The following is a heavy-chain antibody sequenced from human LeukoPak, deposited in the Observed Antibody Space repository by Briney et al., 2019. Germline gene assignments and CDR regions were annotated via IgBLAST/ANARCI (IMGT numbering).Heavy chain of an antibody. Sequence: GGSLRLSCAASGFTFSSYIMNWVRQAPGKGLEWVSSISSSSSYIYYADSVKGRFTISRDNAKNSLYLQMNSLRAEDTAVYYCARAFSGTDAFDIWGQGTMVTVSS. CDR2: ISSSSSYI. CDR3: ARAFSGTDAFDI. V-gene: IGHV3-21*01. D-gene: IGHD2-2*01. CDR1: GFTFSSYI. J-gene: IGHJ3*02.